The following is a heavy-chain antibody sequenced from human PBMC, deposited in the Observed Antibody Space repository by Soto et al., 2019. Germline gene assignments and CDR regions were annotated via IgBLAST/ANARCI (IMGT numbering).Heavy chain of an antibody. CDR3: ARGKAYYYDSSGFFDI. CDR1: GGTFSNYT. V-gene: IGHV1-69*02. Sequence: SVKVSCKTSGGTFSNYTISWVRQAPGQGLEWMGRIIPILGIANYAQKLQDRVTITADKSTSTAYMELSSLRSDDTAVYYCARGKAYYYDSSGFFDIWGQGTMVTVSS. CDR2: IIPILGIA. D-gene: IGHD3-22*01. J-gene: IGHJ3*02.